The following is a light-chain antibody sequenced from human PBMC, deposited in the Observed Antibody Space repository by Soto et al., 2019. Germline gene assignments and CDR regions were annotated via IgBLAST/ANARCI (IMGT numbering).Light chain of an antibody. J-gene: IGLJ1*01. V-gene: IGLV2-14*01. CDR1: SSDVGGYNY. CDR2: DVS. CDR3: SSYTSSSTLLYV. Sequence: QSALTQPASVSGSPGQSITISCTGTSSDVGGYNYVSWYQQHAGKAPKLMIYDVSNRPSGVSNRFSGSKSGNTASLTISGLQAEDEADYYCSSYTSSSTLLYVFGNGTKLTVL.